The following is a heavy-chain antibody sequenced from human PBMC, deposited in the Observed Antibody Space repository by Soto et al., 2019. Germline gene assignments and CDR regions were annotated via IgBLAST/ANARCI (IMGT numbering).Heavy chain of an antibody. CDR3: TSLNIVVVPAANGMDV. CDR2: IRSKANSYAT. D-gene: IGHD2-2*01. CDR1: GFTFSGSA. J-gene: IGHJ6*02. V-gene: IGHV3-73*01. Sequence: GGSLRLSCAASGFTFSGSAMHWVRQASGKGLEWVGRIRSKANSYATAYAASVKGRFTISRDDSKNTAYLQMNSLKTEDTAVYYCTSLNIVVVPAANGMDVWGQGTKVTVYS.